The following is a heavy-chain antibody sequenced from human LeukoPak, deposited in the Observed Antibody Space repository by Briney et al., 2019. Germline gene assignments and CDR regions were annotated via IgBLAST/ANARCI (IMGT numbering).Heavy chain of an antibody. Sequence: PGGSLRLSCAASGFTFSSYGMHWVRQAPGKGLEWVAVIWYDGSNKYYADSVKGRFTISRDNSKNTLYLQMNSLGAEDTAVYYCARDSSSWSNYFDYWGQGTLVTVSS. CDR1: GFTFSSYG. V-gene: IGHV3-33*01. J-gene: IGHJ4*02. CDR3: ARDSSSWSNYFDY. CDR2: IWYDGSNK. D-gene: IGHD6-13*01.